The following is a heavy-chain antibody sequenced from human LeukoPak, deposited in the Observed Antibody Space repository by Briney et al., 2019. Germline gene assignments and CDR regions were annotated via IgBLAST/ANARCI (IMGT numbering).Heavy chain of an antibody. J-gene: IGHJ3*02. Sequence: ASVKVSCKASGGTFSSYAISWVRQAPGQGLEWMGGIIPIFGTANYAQKFQGRVTITADESTSTAYMELSSLRSEDTAVYYCARGGSGSYYAFDIWGQGTMVTVSS. V-gene: IGHV1-69*13. D-gene: IGHD3-10*01. CDR3: ARGGSGSYYAFDI. CDR2: IIPIFGTA. CDR1: GGTFSSYA.